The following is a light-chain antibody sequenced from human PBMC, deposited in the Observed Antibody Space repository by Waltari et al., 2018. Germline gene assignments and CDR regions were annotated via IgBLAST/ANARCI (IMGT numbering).Light chain of an antibody. CDR1: QSVSSY. V-gene: IGKV3-11*01. Sequence: ETVLTQSPATLSLSPGERATLSCRASQSVSSYLAWYQQKPGQAPRLLIYDASNSATGIPARFSGSGSGTDFTLTISSLEPEDFAVYYCQQRSNWPPWTFGQGTKVEIK. CDR3: QQRSNWPPWT. CDR2: DAS. J-gene: IGKJ1*01.